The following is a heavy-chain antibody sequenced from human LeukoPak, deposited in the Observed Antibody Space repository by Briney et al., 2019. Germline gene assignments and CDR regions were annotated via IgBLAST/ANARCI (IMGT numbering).Heavy chain of an antibody. Sequence: GRSLRLSCAASGFTFDDYAMHWVRQAPGKGLEWVSGISWNSGSIGYADSVKGRFTISRDNAKNSLYLQMNSLRAEDTAVYYCARGYDFWSGYSILDSYGMDVWGQGTTVTVSS. CDR1: GFTFDDYA. J-gene: IGHJ6*02. D-gene: IGHD3-3*01. CDR3: ARGYDFWSGYSILDSYGMDV. V-gene: IGHV3-9*01. CDR2: ISWNSGSI.